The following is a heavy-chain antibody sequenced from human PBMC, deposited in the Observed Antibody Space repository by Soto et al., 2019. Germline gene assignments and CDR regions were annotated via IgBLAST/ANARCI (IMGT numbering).Heavy chain of an antibody. Sequence: PSETLSLTCTVSGASITSGAYYWTWVRQHPVKGLEWIGHIYYTGSTNYNPSLRSRVTMSIDTSRNQFSLKLNSVTAADTAVYYCARSSHKESWFDPWGQGTLVTVSS. J-gene: IGHJ5*02. V-gene: IGHV4-61*08. D-gene: IGHD6-13*01. CDR3: ARSSHKESWFDP. CDR2: IYYTGST. CDR1: GASITSGAYY.